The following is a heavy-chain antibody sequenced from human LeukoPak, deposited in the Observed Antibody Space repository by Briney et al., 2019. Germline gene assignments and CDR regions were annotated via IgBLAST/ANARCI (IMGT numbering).Heavy chain of an antibody. V-gene: IGHV4-59*01. Sequence: SETLSLTCTVSGGSISSYYWSWIRQRPGKGLEWIGYIYYSGSTNYNPSLKSRVTISVDTSKNQFSLKLSSVTAADTAVYYCARGVAVATTPMDYWGQGTLVTVSS. J-gene: IGHJ4*02. CDR2: IYYSGST. CDR1: GGSISSYY. D-gene: IGHD6-19*01. CDR3: ARGVAVATTPMDY.